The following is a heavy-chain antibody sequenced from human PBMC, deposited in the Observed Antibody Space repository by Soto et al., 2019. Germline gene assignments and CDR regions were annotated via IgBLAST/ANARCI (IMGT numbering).Heavy chain of an antibody. Sequence: GGSLRLSCAASGFTFSSYGMHWVRQAPGKGLEWVAVISYDGSNKYYADSVKGRFTISRDNSKNTLYLQMNSLRAEDTAVYYCAKDLGPYYDFWSGYYTSKFDYWGQGTLVTVSS. CDR3: AKDLGPYYDFWSGYYTSKFDY. V-gene: IGHV3-30*18. J-gene: IGHJ4*02. D-gene: IGHD3-3*01. CDR2: ISYDGSNK. CDR1: GFTFSSYG.